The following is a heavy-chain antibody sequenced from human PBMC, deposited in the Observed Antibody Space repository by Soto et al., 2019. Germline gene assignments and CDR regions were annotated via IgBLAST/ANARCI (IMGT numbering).Heavy chain of an antibody. CDR3: ARTRMIESWIDY. CDR1: GDSISTYY. Sequence: SETLSLTCDVSGDSISTYYWSWIRQPPGKGLVWIGYVYSCVSTLYNPSLESRVTLSINMSKRQVSLKLNSVFAADTAVYYWARTRMIESWIDYWGHGTLVTVSS. CDR2: VYSCVST. J-gene: IGHJ4*01. D-gene: IGHD2-21*01. V-gene: IGHV4-59*01.